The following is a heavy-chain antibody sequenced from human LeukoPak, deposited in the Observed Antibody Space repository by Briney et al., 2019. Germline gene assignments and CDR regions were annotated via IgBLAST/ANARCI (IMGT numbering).Heavy chain of an antibody. CDR1: GGSISSYY. V-gene: IGHV4-59*01. CDR2: IYSSGST. CDR3: ARDKRPAYYYYYGMDV. Sequence: SETLSLTCTVSGGSISSYYWSWIRQPPGKGLEWIGYIYSSGSTNYNPSLKSRVTISVDTSKNQFSLKLTSVTAADTAVYYCARDKRPAYYYYYGMDVWGQGTTVTVSS. J-gene: IGHJ6*02.